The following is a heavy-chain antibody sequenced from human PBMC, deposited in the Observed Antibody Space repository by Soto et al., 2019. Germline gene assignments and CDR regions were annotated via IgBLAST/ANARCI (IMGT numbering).Heavy chain of an antibody. Sequence: GRSLRLSCPAAGFIFRDYSMHWVRQAPGKGLEWVAVIPYDGSNKHYADSVEGRFTVSRDNSKNTLYLQMSSLRAEDTVVYYCARSAGYYYDSPDYWGQGTPVTVSS. CDR1: GFIFRDYS. CDR2: IPYDGSNK. D-gene: IGHD3-22*01. V-gene: IGHV3-30-3*01. J-gene: IGHJ4*02. CDR3: ARSAGYYYDSPDY.